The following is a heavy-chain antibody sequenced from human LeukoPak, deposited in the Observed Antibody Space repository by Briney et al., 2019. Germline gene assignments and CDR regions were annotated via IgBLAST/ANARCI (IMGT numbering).Heavy chain of an antibody. D-gene: IGHD1-1*01. CDR2: ISSNGGST. CDR3: VKSVTTGTGRAFDI. V-gene: IGHV3-64D*06. Sequence: GGSLRLSCSASGFTFSSYAMHWVRQAPGKGLEYVSAISSNGGSTYYADSVKGRFTISRDNSKNTLYLQMSSLRAEDTAVYYCVKSVTTGTGRAFDIWGQGTMVTVSS. J-gene: IGHJ3*02. CDR1: GFTFSSYA.